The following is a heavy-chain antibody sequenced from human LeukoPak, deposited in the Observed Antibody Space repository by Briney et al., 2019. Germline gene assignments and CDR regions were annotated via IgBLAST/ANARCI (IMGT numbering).Heavy chain of an antibody. CDR1: GGSISSYY. V-gene: IGHV4-59*01. D-gene: IGHD5-18*01. J-gene: IGHJ4*02. CDR3: ARAGYSYGTGYYFDY. Sequence: SETLSLTCTVSGGSISSYYWSWIRQPPGKGLEWIGYIYYTGATYYNPSLKSRVTISLDTSKNQFSLKLSSVTAADAAVYYCARAGYSYGTGYYFDYWGQGALVTVSS. CDR2: IYYTGAT.